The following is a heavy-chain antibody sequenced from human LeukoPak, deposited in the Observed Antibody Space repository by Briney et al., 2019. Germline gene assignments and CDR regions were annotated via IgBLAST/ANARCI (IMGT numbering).Heavy chain of an antibody. D-gene: IGHD1-26*01. J-gene: IGHJ4*02. CDR2: TSADESIK. CDR1: GFPFSDYV. V-gene: IGHV3-30*03. CDR3: ARDPFLGGPDFLDY. Sequence: GSLRLSFTVSGFPFSDYVVHWVRQAPGKGLEWVAVTSADESIKSYSDSVRGRFTISRDNFKNILYLQMDSLGLEDTAVYFCARDPFLGGPDFLDYWGRGTLVTVSS.